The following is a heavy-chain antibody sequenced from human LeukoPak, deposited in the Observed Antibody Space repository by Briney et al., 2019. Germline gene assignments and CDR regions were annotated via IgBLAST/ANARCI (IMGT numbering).Heavy chain of an antibody. CDR2: ISAYNGNT. V-gene: IGHV1-18*01. Sequence: GASVKVSCKASGYTFTSYGISWVRQAPGQGIEWMGWISAYNGNTKYALNLQGRVTMTTDTSTSTAYMELRSLRSDDTAVYYCARGYYYDSSGYYYDYFDYWGQGTLVTVSS. CDR1: GYTFTSYG. CDR3: ARGYYYDSSGYYYDYFDY. D-gene: IGHD3-22*01. J-gene: IGHJ4*02.